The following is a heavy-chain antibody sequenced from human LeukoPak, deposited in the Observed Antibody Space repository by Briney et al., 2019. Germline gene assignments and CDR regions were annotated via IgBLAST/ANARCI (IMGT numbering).Heavy chain of an antibody. D-gene: IGHD3-10*01. Sequence: GGSLRLSCAASGFTFDDYAMHWVRHVPGKGLEWVSGISWNKIRTGYADSVKGRFTISRDNTKNSLYLQMNSLRAEDTALYYGVKDFDGSPPFDGFDIWGQGTMVTVFS. CDR1: GFTFDDYA. V-gene: IGHV3-9*01. CDR3: VKDFDGSPPFDGFDI. CDR2: ISWNKIRT. J-gene: IGHJ3*02.